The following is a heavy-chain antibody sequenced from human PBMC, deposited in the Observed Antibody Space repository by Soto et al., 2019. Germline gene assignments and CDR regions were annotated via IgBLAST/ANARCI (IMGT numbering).Heavy chain of an antibody. V-gene: IGHV1-69*02. J-gene: IGHJ2*01. CDR1: GGTFSSYT. CDR3: ARIGSFAAPIDL. D-gene: IGHD6-6*01. CDR2: IIPILGIA. Sequence: QVQLVQSGAEVQKPGSSVKVSCKASGGTFSSYTISWVRQAPGQGLEWMGRIIPILGIANYAQKFQGRVTITADKSTSTAYMELSSLRSEDTAVYYCARIGSFAAPIDLWGRGTLVTVSS.